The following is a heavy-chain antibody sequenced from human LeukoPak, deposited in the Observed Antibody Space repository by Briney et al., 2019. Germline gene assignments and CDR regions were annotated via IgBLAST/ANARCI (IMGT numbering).Heavy chain of an antibody. J-gene: IGHJ4*02. D-gene: IGHD3-3*01. Sequence: SETLSLTCAVSGGSISSGGYSWSWIRQPPGKGLEWIGYIYHSGSTYYNPSLKSRVTISVDRSKNQFSLKLSSVTAADTAVYYCARELGDFWSGYYGSYWGQGTLVTVSS. CDR1: GGSISSGGYS. CDR2: IYHSGST. CDR3: ARELGDFWSGYYGSY. V-gene: IGHV4-30-2*01.